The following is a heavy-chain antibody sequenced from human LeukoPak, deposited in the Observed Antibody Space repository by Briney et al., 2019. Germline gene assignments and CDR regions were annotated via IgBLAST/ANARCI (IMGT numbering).Heavy chain of an antibody. V-gene: IGHV4-34*01. CDR3: ARGRPYYDILTGYYKDYFDY. CDR1: GGSFSGYY. D-gene: IGHD3-9*01. CDR2: INHSGST. J-gene: IGHJ4*02. Sequence: SETLSLTCAVYGGSFSGYYWSWIRQPPGKGLEWIGKINHSGSTNYNPSLKSRVTISVDTSKNQFSLKLSSVTAADTAVYYCARGRPYYDILTGYYKDYFDYWGQGTLVTVSS.